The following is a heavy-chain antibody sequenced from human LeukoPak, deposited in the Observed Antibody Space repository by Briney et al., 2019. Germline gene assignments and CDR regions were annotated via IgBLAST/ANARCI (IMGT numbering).Heavy chain of an antibody. CDR2: ITTGSSYI. CDR3: ARVEATTARSYYYYLDV. V-gene: IGHV3-21*06. J-gene: IGHJ6*03. CDR1: GFSFTSYA. D-gene: IGHD1-1*01. Sequence: GGSLRLSCSASGFSFTSYAMNWVRQAPGKGLEWVSSITTGSSYIYYADSVRGRFSVSRDNAQNSLYLEMNSLRAEDTAVYFCARVEATTARSYYYYLDVWGKGTTVTVSS.